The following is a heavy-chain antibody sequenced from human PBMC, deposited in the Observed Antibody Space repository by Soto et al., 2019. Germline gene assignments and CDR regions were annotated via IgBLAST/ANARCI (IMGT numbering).Heavy chain of an antibody. D-gene: IGHD3-3*01. J-gene: IGHJ5*02. CDR1: GYTFTSYG. CDR3: ARGGYDFWSGYWNWFDP. Sequence: ASVKVSFKASGYTFTSYGISWLRQAPGQGLEWMGWISAYNGNTNYAQKLQGRVTMTTDTSTSTAYMELRSLRSDDTAVYYCARGGYDFWSGYWNWFDPWGQGTLVTVSS. CDR2: ISAYNGNT. V-gene: IGHV1-18*04.